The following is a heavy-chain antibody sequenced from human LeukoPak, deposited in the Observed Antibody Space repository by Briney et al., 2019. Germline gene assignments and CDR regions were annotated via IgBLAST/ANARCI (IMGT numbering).Heavy chain of an antibody. CDR3: ARGLYSSSSGADY. J-gene: IGHJ4*02. CDR2: ISYDGSNK. V-gene: IGHV3-30-3*01. CDR1: GFTFCSYA. Sequence: GRSLRLSCAASGFTFCSYAMHWGRQGPGKGLEWGAVISYDGSNKYSADSVKGRFTISRDNSKNTLYLQMNSLRAEDPSVYYCARGLYSSSSGADYWGQGTLVTVSS. D-gene: IGHD6-6*01.